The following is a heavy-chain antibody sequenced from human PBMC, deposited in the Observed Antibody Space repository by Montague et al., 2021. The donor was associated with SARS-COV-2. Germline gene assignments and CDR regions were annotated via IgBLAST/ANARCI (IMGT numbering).Heavy chain of an antibody. CDR3: AHLIRYYDIFTGIPFDY. D-gene: IGHD3-9*01. CDR1: GFSLSTPNVG. V-gene: IGHV2-5*01. CDR2: IYSNDKK. J-gene: IGHJ4*02. Sequence: VKPTQTLTLTCTFSGFSLSTPNVGVGWIRQPPGKALGWVAVIYSNDKKRYSPSLRNRLTITKDTAKNQVVLSLTYVDPVDTATYYCAHLIRYYDIFTGIPFDYWGQGSQVTVSS.